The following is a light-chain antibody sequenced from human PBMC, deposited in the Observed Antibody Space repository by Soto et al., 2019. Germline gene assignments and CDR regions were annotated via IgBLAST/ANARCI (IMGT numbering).Light chain of an antibody. CDR3: QQYGSSPRT. J-gene: IGKJ1*01. CDR2: GAS. Sequence: EVVLTQSPATLSVSPGERGTLSCRASQSVKSNLAWYQQKPGQAPRLLIYGASSRATGIPDRFSGSGSGTDFTLTISRLEPEDFAVYYCQQYGSSPRTFGQGTKVDIK. CDR1: QSVKSN. V-gene: IGKV3-20*01.